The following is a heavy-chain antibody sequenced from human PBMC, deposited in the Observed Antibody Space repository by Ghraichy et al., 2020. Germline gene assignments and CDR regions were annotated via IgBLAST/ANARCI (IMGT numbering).Heavy chain of an antibody. V-gene: IGHV3-15*01. CDR1: GFTFSNAW. Sequence: GGSLRLSCAASGFTFSNAWMSWVRQAPGKGLEWVGRIKSKTDGGTTDYAAPVKGRFTISRDDSKNTLYLQMNSLKTEDTAVYYCTTDWSSGIAVAGEYNWFDPWGQGTLVTVSS. J-gene: IGHJ5*02. D-gene: IGHD6-19*01. CDR2: IKSKTDGGTT. CDR3: TTDWSSGIAVAGEYNWFDP.